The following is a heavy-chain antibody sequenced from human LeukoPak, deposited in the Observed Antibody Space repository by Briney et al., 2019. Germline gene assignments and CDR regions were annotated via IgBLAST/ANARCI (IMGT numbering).Heavy chain of an antibody. D-gene: IGHD3-10*01. CDR3: ARSYYGSGSYHSASFFDF. J-gene: IGHJ4*01. CDR1: GFDFNRYW. V-gene: IGHV3-74*03. Sequence: GGSVRLSREATGFDFNRYWMHCVRQAPGKGLVWVSGIGSDGTTPTYADSVKGRFTISRDNAKDTVYLEMNSRRADDTAMYYCARSYYGSGSYHSASFFDFWGLGTQVIVSS. CDR2: IGSDGTTP.